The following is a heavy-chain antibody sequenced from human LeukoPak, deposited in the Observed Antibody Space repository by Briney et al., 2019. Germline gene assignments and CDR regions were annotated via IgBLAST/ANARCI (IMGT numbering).Heavy chain of an antibody. CDR2: IRNKTYSYAT. V-gene: IGHV3-73*01. J-gene: IGHJ4*02. Sequence: GGSLKLSCAASGFTFSGSAMHWVRQASGEGQEWVGRIRNKTYSYATAYAASVEGRFTISRDDSKNTAYLQMNSLKTEDTAVYYCARAYWGSVDYWGQGTLVTVSS. CDR3: ARAYWGSVDY. CDR1: GFTFSGSA. D-gene: IGHD7-27*01.